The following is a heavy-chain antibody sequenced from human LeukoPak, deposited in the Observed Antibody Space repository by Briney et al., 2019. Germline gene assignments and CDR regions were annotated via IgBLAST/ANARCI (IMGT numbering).Heavy chain of an antibody. J-gene: IGHJ4*02. CDR2: ISSSSSYI. CDR3: ARDRHKYNYDSGGYPPY. D-gene: IGHD3-22*01. CDR1: EFSFSHYY. Sequence: GGSLRLSCAASEFSFSHYYMTWIRQAPGKGLEWVSSISSSSSYIYYADSVKGRFTISRDNAKNSLYLQMNTLRAEDTAVYYCARDRHKYNYDSGGYPPYWGQGTLVTVSS. V-gene: IGHV3-11*06.